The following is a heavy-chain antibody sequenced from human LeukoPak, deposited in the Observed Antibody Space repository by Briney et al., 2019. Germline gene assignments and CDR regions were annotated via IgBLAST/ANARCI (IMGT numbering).Heavy chain of an antibody. CDR1: GFTFGTYG. CDR2: ISAGGGHT. CDR3: AKEMGNSQPFDY. J-gene: IGHJ4*02. D-gene: IGHD2/OR15-2a*01. V-gene: IGHV3-23*01. Sequence: GGSLRLSCAASGFTFGTYGLAWVRQAPGKWLEWVSAISAGGGHTYYADSVKGRFSFSRDNSKNTLYLHMNSLRADDTALYYCAKEMGNSQPFDYWGQGTLVTVSS.